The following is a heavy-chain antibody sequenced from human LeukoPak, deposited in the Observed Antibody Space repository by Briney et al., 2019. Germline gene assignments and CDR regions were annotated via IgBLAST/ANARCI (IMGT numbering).Heavy chain of an antibody. V-gene: IGHV1-46*01. CDR2: INPSGGST. CDR3: ASSSGWYGGYFQH. Sequence: GASVKVSCKASGYTFTGYYMHWVRQAPGQGLEWMGIINPSGGSTSYAQKFQGRVTMTRGTSTSTVYMELSSLRSEDTAVYYCASSSGWYGGYFQHWGQGTLVTVSS. J-gene: IGHJ1*01. CDR1: GYTFTGYY. D-gene: IGHD6-19*01.